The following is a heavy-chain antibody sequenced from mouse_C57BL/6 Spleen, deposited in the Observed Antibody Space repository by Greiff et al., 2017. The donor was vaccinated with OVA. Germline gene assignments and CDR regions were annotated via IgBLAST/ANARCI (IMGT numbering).Heavy chain of an antibody. CDR1: GYTFTSYW. CDR2: IHPNSGST. J-gene: IGHJ4*01. D-gene: IGHD1-1*01. Sequence: VQLQQPGAELVKPGASVKLSCKASGYTFTSYWMHWVKQRPGQGLEWIGMIHPNSGSTNYNEKFKSKATLTVDKSSSTAYMQLSSLTSDDSAVYYCARDYYGSIQYYYAMDYWGQGTSVTVSS. V-gene: IGHV1-64*01. CDR3: ARDYYGSIQYYYAMDY.